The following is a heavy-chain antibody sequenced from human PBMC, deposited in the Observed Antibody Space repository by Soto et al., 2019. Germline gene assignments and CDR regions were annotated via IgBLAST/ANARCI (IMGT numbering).Heavy chain of an antibody. CDR3: AKDLGWSLRSYGMDV. CDR2: ISGSGGST. D-gene: IGHD6-19*01. V-gene: IGHV3-23*01. Sequence: GGSLRLSCAASGFTFSSYAMSWVRQAPGKGLEWVSAISGSGGSTYYADSVKGRFTISRDNSKNTLYLQMNSLRAEDTAVYYCAKDLGWSLRSYGMDVWGQGTTVTVSS. CDR1: GFTFSSYA. J-gene: IGHJ6*02.